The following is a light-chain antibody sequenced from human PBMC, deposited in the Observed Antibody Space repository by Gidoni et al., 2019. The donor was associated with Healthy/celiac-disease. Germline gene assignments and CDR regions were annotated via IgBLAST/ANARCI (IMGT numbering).Light chain of an antibody. CDR3: QQSYNTPRT. V-gene: IGKV1-39*01. CDR1: QSISSY. J-gene: IGKJ1*01. CDR2: AAY. Sequence: DIQMTQSPSTLSASVGDRGNITGRASQSISSYLNWYQQKPGKAPKLLIYAAYSLRSGVPSRFSGSGSGTDFTLTISSLQPEDFATYYCQQSYNTPRTFXXXTKVEIK.